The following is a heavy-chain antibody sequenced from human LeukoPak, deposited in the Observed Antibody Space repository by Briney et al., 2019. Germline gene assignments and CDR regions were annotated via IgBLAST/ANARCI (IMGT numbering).Heavy chain of an antibody. CDR1: GFSLSGYW. CDR2: NNGDGSTT. Sequence: GGSLRLSCVASGFSLSGYWMYWVRQASGKGLMYISRNNGDGSTTNYADVVKGRFTMSRDNVKNTLYLQMNSLRVEDTAVYYCARDPRNVGLAPWGQGTLVTVSS. J-gene: IGHJ5*02. CDR3: ARDPRNVGLAP. V-gene: IGHV3-74*01. D-gene: IGHD2-15*01.